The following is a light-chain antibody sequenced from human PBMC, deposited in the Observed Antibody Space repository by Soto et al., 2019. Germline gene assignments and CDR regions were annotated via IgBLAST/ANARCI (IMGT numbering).Light chain of an antibody. J-gene: IGLJ3*02. CDR3: CSYVGIWL. Sequence: QSALTQPASVSGSPGQSITISCTGTSSDVGSYNLVSWYQQHPGKAPKLIIYEVSKRPSGISNRFSGSMSGNTASLTISGLQTEDEGDYFCCSYVGIWLFGGGTKLTVL. CDR2: EVS. CDR1: SSDVGSYNL. V-gene: IGLV2-23*02.